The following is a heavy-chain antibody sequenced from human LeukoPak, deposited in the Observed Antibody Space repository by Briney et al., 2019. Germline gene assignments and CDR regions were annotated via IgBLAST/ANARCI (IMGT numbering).Heavy chain of an antibody. V-gene: IGHV4-59*08. Sequence: SETLSLTCTVSGGSLNSYYWGWIRQPPGKGLEWIGNVYHSGSAIYNPSLESRVIISVDRSKNQFSLNLSSVTAADTAVYYCARRGYHGSGAYDTWGQGTMFIVSS. J-gene: IGHJ3*01. CDR3: ARRGYHGSGAYDT. CDR2: VYHSGSA. CDR1: GGSLNSYY. D-gene: IGHD3-10*01.